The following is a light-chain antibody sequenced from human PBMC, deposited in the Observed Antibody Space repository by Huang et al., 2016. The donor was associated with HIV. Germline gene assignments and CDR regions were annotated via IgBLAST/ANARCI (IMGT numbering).Light chain of an antibody. J-gene: IGKJ1*01. CDR2: DAS. V-gene: IGKV3-11*01. CDR1: QSVGSY. Sequence: EIILTQSPATLSLSPGESATLSCRASQSVGSYLAGYRQKPGQAHRLLIYDASNRATGIPARFSGGGSGTDFTLTIRGLGPDDVAVYFCQQRSNRTPTTFGQGTKVE. CDR3: QQRSNRTPTT.